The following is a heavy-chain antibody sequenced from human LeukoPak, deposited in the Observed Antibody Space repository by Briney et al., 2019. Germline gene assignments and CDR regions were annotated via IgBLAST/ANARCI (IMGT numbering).Heavy chain of an antibody. CDR1: GYTFTRYY. CDR3: ARDLVQTTLSYYYYYGMDV. Sequence: ASVKVSCKASGYTFTRYYMHWVRQAPGQGLEWMGIINPSGGSTSYAQKFQGRVTMTRDTSTSTVYMELSSLRSEDTAVYYCARDLVQTTLSYYYYYGMDVWGQGTTVTVSS. D-gene: IGHD1-1*01. J-gene: IGHJ6*02. CDR2: INPSGGST. V-gene: IGHV1-46*01.